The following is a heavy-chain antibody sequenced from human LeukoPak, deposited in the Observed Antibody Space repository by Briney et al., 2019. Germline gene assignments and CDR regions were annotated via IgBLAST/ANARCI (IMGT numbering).Heavy chain of an antibody. Sequence: HPGGSLRLSCATSGFAFSNYAMTWVRQAPGKGLEWISGIGSGSGGRTFYADSVRGRFTISRDNSKNTLYLQMNSLRAEDTAVYYCAREGELGMEGGIDPWGQGTLVTVSS. CDR3: AREGELGMEGGIDP. D-gene: IGHD7-27*01. CDR1: GFAFSNYA. J-gene: IGHJ5*02. V-gene: IGHV3-23*01. CDR2: IGSGSGGRT.